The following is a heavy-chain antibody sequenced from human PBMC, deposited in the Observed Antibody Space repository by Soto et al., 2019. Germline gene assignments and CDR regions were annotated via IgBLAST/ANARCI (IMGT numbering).Heavy chain of an antibody. J-gene: IGHJ4*02. CDR1: GFTFSYYA. V-gene: IGHV3-21*06. CDR3: AREGVHNYNEYYFDY. Sequence: VGSLRLSCAASGFTFSYYALHWVRRAPGKGLEWVSSISGIRDYIRYADSVKGRFTISRDNAKTSLYLQMNSLTAEDTAVYYCAREGVHNYNEYYFDYWGQGTLVTVSS. CDR2: ISGIRDYI. D-gene: IGHD3-22*01.